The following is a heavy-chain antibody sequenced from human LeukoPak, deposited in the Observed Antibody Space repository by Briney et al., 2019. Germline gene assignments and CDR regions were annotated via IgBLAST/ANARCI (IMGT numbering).Heavy chain of an antibody. D-gene: IGHD1-26*01. CDR1: TLTFSSYG. J-gene: IGHJ3*02. CDR2: IRSDGSNT. CDR3: ARAGYYGLNAFDI. V-gene: IGHV3-30*02. Sequence: PGGSLRLSCAASTLTFSSYGMHWVRQAPGKGLEWETFIRSDGSNTYYADSVKGRFTISRDNSKNTLYLQMNSLRAEDTAVYYCARAGYYGLNAFDIWGQGTRVTVSS.